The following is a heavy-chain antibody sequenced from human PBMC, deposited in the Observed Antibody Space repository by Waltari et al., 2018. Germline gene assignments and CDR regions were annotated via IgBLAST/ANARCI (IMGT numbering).Heavy chain of an antibody. CDR1: GGNFSSYA. V-gene: IGHV1-69*12. J-gene: IGHJ4*02. CDR2: IIPIFGTA. D-gene: IGHD6-19*01. Sequence: QVQLVQSGAEVKKPGSSVKDYCKASGGNFSSYAISWVQQAPGQGLEWMGGIIPIFGTANYAQKFQGRVTITADESTSTAYMELSSLRSEDTAVYYCARAIAVAGLFDYWGQGTLVTVSS. CDR3: ARAIAVAGLFDY.